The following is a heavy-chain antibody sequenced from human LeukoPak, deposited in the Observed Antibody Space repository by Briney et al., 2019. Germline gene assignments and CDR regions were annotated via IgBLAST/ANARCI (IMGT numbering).Heavy chain of an antibody. D-gene: IGHD6-19*01. CDR1: GFTFSYYW. J-gene: IGHJ4*02. V-gene: IGHV3-7*01. CDR3: AKIMYSSGYYYDY. Sequence: PGGSLRLSCAASGFTFSYYWMSWVRQAPGKGLEWVANINEDGSEKYYVDSVKGRFTISRDNAKKSLYLQMNSLRAEDTAVYYCAKIMYSSGYYYDYWGQGTLVTVSS. CDR2: INEDGSEK.